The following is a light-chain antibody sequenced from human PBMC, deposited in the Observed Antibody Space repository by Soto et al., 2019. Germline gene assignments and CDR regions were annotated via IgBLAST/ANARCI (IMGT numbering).Light chain of an antibody. Sequence: PGERATLSCRASQSVSSSYLAWYQQKPGQPPRLLIYGAFSRAAGVPDRFSGSGSGPDFTLTISRLEPEDFAVYYCQQYDSSPLTFGQGTKVEIK. CDR2: GAF. CDR1: QSVSSSY. CDR3: QQYDSSPLT. J-gene: IGKJ1*01. V-gene: IGKV3-20*01.